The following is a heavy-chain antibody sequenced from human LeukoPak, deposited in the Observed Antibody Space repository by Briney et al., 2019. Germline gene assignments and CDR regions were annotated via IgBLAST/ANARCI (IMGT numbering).Heavy chain of an antibody. CDR2: IYYSGST. CDR3: ARVGETYYDFWSGYYRDYYYYGMDV. J-gene: IGHJ6*02. D-gene: IGHD3-3*01. V-gene: IGHV4-59*01. Sequence: SETPSLTCTVSGGSISSYYWSWIRQPPGKGLEWIGYIYYSGSTNYNPSLKSRVTISVDTSKNQFSLKLSSVTAADTAVYYCARVGETYYDFWSGYYRDYYYYGMDVWGQGTTVTVSS. CDR1: GGSISSYY.